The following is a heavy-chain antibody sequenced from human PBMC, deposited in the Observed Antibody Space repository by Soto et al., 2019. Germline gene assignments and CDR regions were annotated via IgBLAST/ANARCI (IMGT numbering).Heavy chain of an antibody. V-gene: IGHV4-30-4*01. CDR1: GGSISSGDYY. Sequence: SETLSLTCTVSGGSISSGDYYWSWIRQPPGKGLEWIGYIYYSGSTYYNPSLKSRVTISVDTSKNQFSLKLSSVTAADTAVYYCARGLYYYDSSGYPEADYWGHGTLVTVSS. D-gene: IGHD3-22*01. CDR2: IYYSGST. CDR3: ARGLYYYDSSGYPEADY. J-gene: IGHJ4*01.